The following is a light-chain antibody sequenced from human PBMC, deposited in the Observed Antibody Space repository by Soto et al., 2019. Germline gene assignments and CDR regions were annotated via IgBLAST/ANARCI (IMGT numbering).Light chain of an antibody. Sequence: DNQMTQSPSSLSASVGDRVTITCRASQYISRHLNWYQHKPGKAPKLLIYAASTLVSGVPSRFSGSGSGTDFTLTISSLQPEDIATYYCHQPYNVPTWTFGQGTKVEIK. J-gene: IGKJ1*01. CDR1: QYISRH. CDR3: HQPYNVPTWT. V-gene: IGKV1-39*01. CDR2: AAS.